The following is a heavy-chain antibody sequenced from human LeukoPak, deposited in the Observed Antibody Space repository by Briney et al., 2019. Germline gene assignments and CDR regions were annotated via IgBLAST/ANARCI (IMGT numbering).Heavy chain of an antibody. CDR2: INPSGGST. J-gene: IGHJ3*02. Sequence: ASETVSFTSSGYTVTIHGISWVRQAPGQGLEWMGIINPSGGSTSYAQKFQGRVTMTRDTSTSTVYMELSSLRSEDTAVYYCAIVPGDYAVRGVFDIWGEGTMVTVSS. D-gene: IGHD4-17*01. CDR1: GYTVTIHG. V-gene: IGHV1-46*01. CDR3: AIVPGDYAVRGVFDI.